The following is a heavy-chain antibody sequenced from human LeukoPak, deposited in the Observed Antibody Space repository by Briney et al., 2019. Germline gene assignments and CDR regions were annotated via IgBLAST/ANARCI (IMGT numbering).Heavy chain of an antibody. J-gene: IGHJ3*02. CDR3: TYSSGGYSGAFDI. V-gene: IGHV4-39*01. D-gene: IGHD3-22*01. CDR1: GGSISSSGYY. Sequence: SETLSLTCTVSGGSISSSGYYWGWIRQPPGKGLEWIGSIYYSGSTYDNPSLKSRVTISVDTSKNQFSLKLTSVAAADTAVYYCTYSSGGYSGAFDIWGQGTMVTVSS. CDR2: IYYSGST.